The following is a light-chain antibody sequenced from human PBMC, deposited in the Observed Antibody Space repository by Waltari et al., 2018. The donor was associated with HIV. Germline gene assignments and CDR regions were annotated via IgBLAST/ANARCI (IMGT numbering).Light chain of an antibody. CDR1: SSNIGSNT. J-gene: IGLJ2*01. CDR2: MNN. CDR3: AAWDDSLNGPGVV. Sequence: QSVLTQPPSASGTPGQRVTISCSGSSSNIGSNTVNWYQQLPGTAPKLLIYMNNQRPSGVPDRFSGSKSGTSASLAISGLQSEDEADYYCAAWDDSLNGPGVVFGGGTKLTVL. V-gene: IGLV1-44*01.